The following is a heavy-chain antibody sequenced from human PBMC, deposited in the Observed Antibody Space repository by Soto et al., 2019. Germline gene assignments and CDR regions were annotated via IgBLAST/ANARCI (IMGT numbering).Heavy chain of an antibody. CDR1: GGTLSTYA. Sequence: SVKVSCKASGGTLSTYAISWVRQAPGQGLEWMGGIIPIFGTANYAQMFQGRVTITADKSTSTAYMELSSLTSADTAVYYCARDIHNRTGSYLGTWGQGTLFTVSS. V-gene: IGHV1-69*06. CDR3: ARDIHNRTGSYLGT. J-gene: IGHJ5*02. CDR2: IIPIFGTA. D-gene: IGHD3-10*01.